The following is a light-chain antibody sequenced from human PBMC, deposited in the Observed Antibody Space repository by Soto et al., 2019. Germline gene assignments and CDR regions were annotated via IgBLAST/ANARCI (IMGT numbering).Light chain of an antibody. V-gene: IGKV1-33*01. CDR2: DAS. Sequence: DIQMTQSPSSLSASVGDRVTITCQASQDISNYLNWYQQKPAKAPKLLIYDASNLETGVPSRFSGSGSGTDFTFTISSLLPEDIATYYCQQYDNLPPFTFGPGTKVDIK. CDR3: QQYDNLPPFT. CDR1: QDISNY. J-gene: IGKJ3*01.